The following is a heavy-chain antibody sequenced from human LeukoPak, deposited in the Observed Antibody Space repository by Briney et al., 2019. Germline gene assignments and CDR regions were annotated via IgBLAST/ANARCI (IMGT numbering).Heavy chain of an antibody. Sequence: KSGGSLRLSCAASGFTFSDYYMSWIRQPPGKGLEWIGSVYYRGNTYYNPSLKSRVIISVVTSKSQFSLRLNSVTAADTSVYYCARLWSGLRPPDYWGQGTLVTVSS. V-gene: IGHV4-39*01. CDR2: VYYRGNT. CDR1: GFTFSDYY. J-gene: IGHJ4*02. D-gene: IGHD3-3*01. CDR3: ARLWSGLRPPDY.